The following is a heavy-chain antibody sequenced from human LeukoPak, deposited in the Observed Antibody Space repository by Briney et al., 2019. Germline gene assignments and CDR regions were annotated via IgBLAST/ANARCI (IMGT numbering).Heavy chain of an antibody. V-gene: IGHV3-74*01. J-gene: IGHJ4*02. CDR1: GYTFSTYC. CDR3: TRDTVGARDS. CDR2: INEDGSST. Sequence: GGSLRLSCAASGYTFSTYCMHWVRQGPGKGLVWVSRINEDGSSTSYAQSLRGRFTISRDNAKNTLYLQMNRLRAEDPAVYYCTRDTVGARDSWGQGTLVTVSS. D-gene: IGHD4-11*01.